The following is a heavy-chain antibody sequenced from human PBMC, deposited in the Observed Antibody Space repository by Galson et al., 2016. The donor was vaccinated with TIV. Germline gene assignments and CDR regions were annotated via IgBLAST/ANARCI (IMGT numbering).Heavy chain of an antibody. Sequence: SVKVSCKASGYTFNNYPIYWVRQAPGQSLEWMGWINTGTTNTKYSQKFQGRVTITRDTSANTVYMELNSLTPENTAVYFCARDRTATTWFNPCGQGTLVTVSS. CDR2: INTGTTNT. CDR1: GYTFNNYP. J-gene: IGHJ5*02. V-gene: IGHV1-3*04. CDR3: ARDRTATTWFNP. D-gene: IGHD1-7*01.